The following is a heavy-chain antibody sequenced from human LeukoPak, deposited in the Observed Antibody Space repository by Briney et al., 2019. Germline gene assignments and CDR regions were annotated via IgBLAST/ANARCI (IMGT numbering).Heavy chain of an antibody. CDR2: ISHDGSNK. V-gene: IGHV3-30-3*01. D-gene: IGHD3-3*01. CDR1: GFTFSSYA. CDR3: ARTIFGVVPHRRYYYGMDV. Sequence: TGGSLRLSCAASGFTFSSYAMHWVRQAPGKGLEWVAVISHDGSNKYYADSVKGRFTISRDNSKNTLYLQMNSLRAEDTAVYYCARTIFGVVPHRRYYYGMDVWGQGTTVTVSS. J-gene: IGHJ6*02.